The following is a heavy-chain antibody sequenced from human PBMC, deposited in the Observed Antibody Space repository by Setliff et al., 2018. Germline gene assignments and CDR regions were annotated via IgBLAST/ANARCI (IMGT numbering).Heavy chain of an antibody. D-gene: IGHD3-10*01. CDR2: AYYNGDS. V-gene: IGHV4-39*01. CDR1: SGSINSYY. CDR3: ARHVGTRSRGYNYYYYFMDV. J-gene: IGHJ6*03. Sequence: SETLSLTCTVSSGSINSYYWSWIRQSPGKELEWIGSAYYNGDSYYNPSLKSRVTMSVDTSRNQFSLHLISVTAADTAVYYCARHVGTRSRGYNYYYYFMDVWGKGTTVTVSS.